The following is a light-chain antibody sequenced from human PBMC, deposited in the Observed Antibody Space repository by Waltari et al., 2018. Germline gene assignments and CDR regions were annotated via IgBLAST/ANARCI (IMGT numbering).Light chain of an antibody. CDR3: QQRSDWLLT. CDR1: QCVCSY. CDR2: DAS. V-gene: IGKV3-11*01. Sequence: EIVLPQSPATLSLSPGDRATLSFRASQCVCSYLAWYQQKSGQAPSLPIYDASNRATGIPARFSGGGSETDFTLTISSLEPEDFAVIYCQQRSDWLLTFGGGTKVEIK. J-gene: IGKJ4*01.